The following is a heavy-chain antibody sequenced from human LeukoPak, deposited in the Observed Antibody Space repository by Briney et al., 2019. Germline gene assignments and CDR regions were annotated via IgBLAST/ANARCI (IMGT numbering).Heavy chain of an antibody. CDR2: IYYSGST. J-gene: IGHJ4*02. V-gene: IGHV4-39*01. Sequence: SETLSLTCTVSGGSISSSSYYSGWIRQPPGKGLEWIGSIYYSGSTYYNPSLRSRVTISVDTSKNQFSLKLSSVTAADTAVYYCASILGYCSSTSCRYFDYWGQGTLVTVSS. CDR1: GGSISSSSYY. CDR3: ASILGYCSSTSCRYFDY. D-gene: IGHD2-2*01.